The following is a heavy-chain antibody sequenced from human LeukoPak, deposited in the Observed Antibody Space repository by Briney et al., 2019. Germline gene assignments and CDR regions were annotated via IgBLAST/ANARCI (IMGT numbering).Heavy chain of an antibody. J-gene: IGHJ3*02. V-gene: IGHV3-23*01. CDR2: ISGSGGST. CDR1: GHSFSTYA. CDR3: AKDLNGKFEAFDI. Sequence: GGSLRLSCAASGHSFSTYAMSWVRQAPGKGLEWVSGISGSGGSTYYADSVKGRFTTSRDNSKNTLYLQMNSLRAEDTAVYYCAKDLNGKFEAFDIWGRGTMVTVSS.